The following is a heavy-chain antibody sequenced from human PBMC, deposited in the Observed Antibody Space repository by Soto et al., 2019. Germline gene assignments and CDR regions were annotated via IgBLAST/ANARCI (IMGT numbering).Heavy chain of an antibody. CDR2: IDAGNGNT. CDR3: AKTLTVKLERRGAPDY. V-gene: IGHV1-3*01. Sequence: QVQLVQSGAEVKKPGASVKFSCKASGYTFANYAIHWVRQAPGRSLEWMGWIDAGNGNTDYSETFKGKITFPRDTSASTANMELRSLGPEDTRVFSCAKTLTVKLERRGAPDYWGQEPWSSSPQ. J-gene: IGHJ4*01. CDR1: GYTFANYA. D-gene: IGHD1-1*01.